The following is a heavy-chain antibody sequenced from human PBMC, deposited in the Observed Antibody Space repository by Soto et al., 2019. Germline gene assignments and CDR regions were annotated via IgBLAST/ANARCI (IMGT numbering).Heavy chain of an antibody. Sequence: SVKVSCKASGGTFSSYTISWVRQAPGQGLEWMGRIIPILGMTNYVQRFQGRVTITADKSTSTAYMELSSLRSEDTAVYYCARGTKYCSTTTCYVAFDYWGQGTLVTVSS. V-gene: IGHV1-69*02. CDR2: IIPILGMT. J-gene: IGHJ4*02. D-gene: IGHD2-2*01. CDR1: GGTFSSYT. CDR3: ARGTKYCSTTTCYVAFDY.